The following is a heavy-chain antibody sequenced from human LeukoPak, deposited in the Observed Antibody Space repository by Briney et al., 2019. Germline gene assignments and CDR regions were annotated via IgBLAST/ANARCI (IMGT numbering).Heavy chain of an antibody. CDR2: INHSGDT. Sequence: SETLSLTCAVYVGSFSDYYWSWIRKPPGKGLEWIGEINHSGDTNYNPSLKSRVTISVDTSKNQFSLKLSSVTAADTAVYYCARVFSTSGYNWFDPWGQGPLVTVSS. CDR3: ARVFSTSGYNWFDP. V-gene: IGHV4-34*01. D-gene: IGHD6-6*01. CDR1: VGSFSDYY. J-gene: IGHJ5*02.